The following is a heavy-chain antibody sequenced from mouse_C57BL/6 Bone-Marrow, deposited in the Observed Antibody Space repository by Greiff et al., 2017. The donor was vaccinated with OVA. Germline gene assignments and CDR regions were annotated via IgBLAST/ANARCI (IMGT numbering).Heavy chain of an antibody. CDR2: ISNGGGST. CDR1: GFTFSDYY. J-gene: IGHJ4*01. CDR3: ARTYDYGGDAMDY. Sequence: EVMLVESGGGLVQPGGSLKLSCAASGFTFSDYYMYWVRQTPEKRLEWVAYISNGGGSTYYPDTVKGRFTISRDNAKNTLYLQMSRLKSEDTAMYYCARTYDYGGDAMDYWGQGTSVTVSS. V-gene: IGHV5-12*01. D-gene: IGHD2-4*01.